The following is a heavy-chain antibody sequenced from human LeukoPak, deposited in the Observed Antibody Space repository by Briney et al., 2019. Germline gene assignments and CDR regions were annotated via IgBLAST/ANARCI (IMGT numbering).Heavy chain of an antibody. J-gene: IGHJ4*02. V-gene: IGHV1-46*01. Sequence: ASVKVSCKASGYTFTSYYMHWVRQAPGQGLEWMGIINPSGGSTSYAQKFQGRVTMTRDTSTSTVYMELSSLRSEDTAVYYCATDGSSLRFLEWLLYDYWGQGTLVTVSS. CDR3: ATDGSSLRFLEWLLYDY. CDR1: GYTFTSYY. D-gene: IGHD3-3*01. CDR2: INPSGGST.